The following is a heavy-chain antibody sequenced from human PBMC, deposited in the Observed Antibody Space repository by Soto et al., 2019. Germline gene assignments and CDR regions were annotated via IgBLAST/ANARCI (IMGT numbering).Heavy chain of an antibody. J-gene: IGHJ4*02. CDR2: IANDGRDK. D-gene: IGHD2-2*01. CDR1: GFSFGRYG. Sequence: GVSLRLSCAASGFSFGRYGMHWVRQAPGKGLEWVTVIANDGRDKKYADSVKGRFTISRDNSKNTLFLQMDSLRAEDTAVYYCAKDLNGGPADYYFDSWGQGT. V-gene: IGHV3-30*18. CDR3: AKDLNGGPADYYFDS.